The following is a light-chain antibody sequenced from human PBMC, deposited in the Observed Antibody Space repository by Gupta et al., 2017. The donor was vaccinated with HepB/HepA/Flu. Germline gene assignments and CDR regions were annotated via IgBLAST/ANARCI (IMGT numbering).Light chain of an antibody. V-gene: IGKV1-39*01. CDR2: ATS. CDR1: QSINRF. J-gene: IGKJ5*01. Sequence: DIQMTQSPSSLSASVGDRVTITCRESQSINRFLSWYQQKPGKAPKLLIYATSSLQSGVPARFSGSRSGTDFTLTISSLQPEDFATYYCQQSYSTPITFGQGTRLEIK. CDR3: QQSYSTPIT.